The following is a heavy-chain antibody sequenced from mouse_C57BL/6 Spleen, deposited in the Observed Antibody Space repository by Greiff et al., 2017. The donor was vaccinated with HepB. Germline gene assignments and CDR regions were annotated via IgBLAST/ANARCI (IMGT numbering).Heavy chain of an antibody. CDR1: GYTFTDYF. J-gene: IGHJ2*01. V-gene: IGHV1-26*01. CDR3: ARSCYYGSSPFDY. Sequence: VQLQQSGPELVKPGASVKISCKASGYTFTDYFMNWVKQSHGKSLEWIGDINPNNGGTSYKQKFKGKATLTVDKSSSTAYMELRSLTSEDSAVYYCARSCYYGSSPFDYWGQGTTLTVSS. D-gene: IGHD1-1*01. CDR2: INPNNGGT.